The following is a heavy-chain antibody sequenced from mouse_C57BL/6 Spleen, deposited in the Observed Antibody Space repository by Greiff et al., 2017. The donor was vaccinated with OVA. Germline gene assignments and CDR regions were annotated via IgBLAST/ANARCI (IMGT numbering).Heavy chain of an antibody. CDR2: ISDGGSYT. J-gene: IGHJ3*01. V-gene: IGHV5-4*01. D-gene: IGHD2-2*01. CDR1: GFTFSSYA. Sequence: EVQGVESGGGLVKPGGSLKLSCAASGFTFSSYAMSWVRQTPEKRLEWVATISDGGSYTYSPDNVKGRFTISRDNAKNNLYLQMSHLKSEDTAMYYCAGLLAYWGQGTLVTVSA. CDR3: AGLLAY.